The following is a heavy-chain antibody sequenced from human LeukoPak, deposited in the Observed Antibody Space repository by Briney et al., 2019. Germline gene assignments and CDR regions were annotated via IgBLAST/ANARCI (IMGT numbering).Heavy chain of an antibody. Sequence: SETLSPTCAVYGGSFSGYYWSWIRQPPGKGLEWMGEINHSGSTNYNPSLKSRVTISVDTSKNQFSLKLSSVTAADTAVYYCARTRYYYNSRSYGAPYYFDYWGQGTLVTVSS. CDR1: GGSFSGYY. CDR3: ARTRYYYNSRSYGAPYYFDY. J-gene: IGHJ4*02. CDR2: INHSGST. D-gene: IGHD3-10*01. V-gene: IGHV4-34*01.